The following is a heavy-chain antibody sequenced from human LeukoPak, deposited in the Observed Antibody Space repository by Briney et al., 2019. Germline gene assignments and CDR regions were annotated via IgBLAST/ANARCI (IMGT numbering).Heavy chain of an antibody. CDR1: GGSIGSYY. V-gene: IGHV4-59*01. J-gene: IGHJ4*02. CDR2: IYYSGST. D-gene: IGHD3-22*01. Sequence: PSETLSLTCTVSGGSIGSYYWNWIRQPPGKGLEWIGYIYYSGSTNYNPSLKSRVSISVDTSKNQFSLKLSSVTAADTAVYCCARGTYYYDSRYYFDYWGQGTLVTVSS. CDR3: ARGTYYYDSRYYFDY.